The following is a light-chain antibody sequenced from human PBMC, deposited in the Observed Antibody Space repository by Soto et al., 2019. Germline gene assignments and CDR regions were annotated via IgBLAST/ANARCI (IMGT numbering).Light chain of an antibody. V-gene: IGKV3-20*01. CDR2: DAS. J-gene: IGKJ1*01. Sequence: PGEKATLSCRASQNVASNHLAWYHQKPGQAPRLLIYDASTRATGIPDRFSGSGSGTDFTLIISSLEPEDFAVYYCQQYGTTGTFGQGTRVEIK. CDR3: QQYGTTGT. CDR1: QNVASNH.